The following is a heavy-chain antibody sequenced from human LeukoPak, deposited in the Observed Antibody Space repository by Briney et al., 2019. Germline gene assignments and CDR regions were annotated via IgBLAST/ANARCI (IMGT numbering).Heavy chain of an antibody. J-gene: IGHJ3*02. CDR2: IYHSGST. CDR3: ASTDYDSEGFDI. Sequence: ASETLSLTCAVSGYSISSGYYWGWIRQPPGKGPEWIGSIYHSGSTYYNPSLKSRVTISVDTSKNQFSLKLSSVTAADTAVYYCASTDYDSEGFDIWGQGTMVTVSS. D-gene: IGHD3-22*01. V-gene: IGHV4-38-2*01. CDR1: GYSISSGYY.